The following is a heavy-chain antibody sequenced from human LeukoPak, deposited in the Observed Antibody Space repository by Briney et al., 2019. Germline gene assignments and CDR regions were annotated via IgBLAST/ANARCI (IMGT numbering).Heavy chain of an antibody. CDR3: ARVVLGSSGYAQH. CDR2: ISSSGSTI. V-gene: IGHV3-48*04. D-gene: IGHD3-22*01. CDR1: GFTFSSYS. J-gene: IGHJ1*01. Sequence: PGGSLRLSCVASGFTFSSYSMNWVRQAPGKGLEWVSYISSSGSTIYYADSVKGRFTISRDNAKNSLYLQMNSLRAEDTAVYYCARVVLGSSGYAQHWGQGTLVTVSS.